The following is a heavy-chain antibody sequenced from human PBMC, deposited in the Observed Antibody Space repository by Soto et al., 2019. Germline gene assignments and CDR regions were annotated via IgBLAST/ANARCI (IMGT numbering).Heavy chain of an antibody. CDR1: GFTFSSYW. V-gene: IGHV3-7*03. D-gene: IGHD2-8*01. Sequence: PGGSLRLSCAASGFTFSSYWMSWVRQAPGKGLEWVANIKQDGSEKYYVDSVKGRFTISRDNAKNSLYLQMDSLRAEDTAVYYCAKVRLELRIVLMVYAPTLYFDYWGQGTLVTVSS. J-gene: IGHJ4*02. CDR3: AKVRLELRIVLMVYAPTLYFDY. CDR2: IKQDGSEK.